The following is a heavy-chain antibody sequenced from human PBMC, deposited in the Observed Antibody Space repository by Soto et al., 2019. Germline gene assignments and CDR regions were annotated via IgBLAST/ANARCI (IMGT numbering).Heavy chain of an antibody. CDR1: GYTFTDYY. V-gene: IGHV1-2*02. Sequence: QVQLVQSGAEVKKPGASVKVSCKASGYTFTDYYIHWVRQTPGQGLEWMGWINHNSGGTKYAQKFQGRVTMTRDTSIRVAYMALSRLTYDDTAVYSCARGGNSGYYYEWGQGTLVTVSS. D-gene: IGHD1-26*01. CDR2: INHNSGGT. CDR3: ARGGNSGYYYE. J-gene: IGHJ4*02.